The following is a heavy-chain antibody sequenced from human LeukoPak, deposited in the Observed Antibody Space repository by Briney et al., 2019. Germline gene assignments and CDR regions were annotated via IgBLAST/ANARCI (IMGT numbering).Heavy chain of an antibody. V-gene: IGHV3-66*01. D-gene: IGHD3-9*01. Sequence: GGSLRLSCAASGFTVSSNYMSWVRQAPGKGLEWVSVIYSGGSTYYADSVKGRFTISRDNSKNTLYLQMNSLRAEDAAVYYCATGKTTYYDILTGLGYDYWGQGTLVTVSS. J-gene: IGHJ4*02. CDR1: GFTVSSNY. CDR3: ATGKTTYYDILTGLGYDY. CDR2: IYSGGST.